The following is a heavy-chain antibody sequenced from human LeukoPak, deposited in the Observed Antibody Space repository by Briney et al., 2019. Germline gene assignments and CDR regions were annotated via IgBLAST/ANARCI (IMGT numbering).Heavy chain of an antibody. CDR3: ARGGSGSYYSGTNWFDP. CDR2: INPSGGST. J-gene: IGHJ5*02. Sequence: GASVKVSCKASGYTFTSYYMHWVRQAPGQGLEWMGIINPSGGSTSYAQKFQGRVTMTRDTSTSTVYMELSSLRSEDTAVYYCARGGSGSYYSGTNWFDPWGQGTLVTVSS. CDR1: GYTFTSYY. D-gene: IGHD3-10*01. V-gene: IGHV1-46*01.